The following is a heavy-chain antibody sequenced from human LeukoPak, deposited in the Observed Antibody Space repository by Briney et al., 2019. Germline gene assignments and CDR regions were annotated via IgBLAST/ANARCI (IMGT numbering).Heavy chain of an antibody. CDR2: INHSGST. CDR1: GGSFSGYY. V-gene: IGHV4-34*01. Sequence: SETLSLTCAVYGGSFSGYYWSWIRQSPGKGLEWIGEINHSGSTNCNPSLKSRVTISVDTSKNQFSLKLSSVTAADTAVYYCARVKGDFGTPSNWFDPWGQGTLVTVSS. CDR3: ARVKGDFGTPSNWFDP. J-gene: IGHJ5*02. D-gene: IGHD3-3*01.